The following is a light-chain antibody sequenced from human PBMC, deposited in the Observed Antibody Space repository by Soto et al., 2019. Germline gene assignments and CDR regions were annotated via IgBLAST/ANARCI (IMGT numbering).Light chain of an antibody. CDR3: QQYVSSLFT. V-gene: IGKV3-20*01. CDR2: GAS. CDR1: QSVSSSY. J-gene: IGKJ3*01. Sequence: EIVLTQSPGTLSLSPGERATLSCRASQSVSSSYLAWYQQKPGQAPRLLIYGASSRATGIPDRFSGSGSGTDFTLTISRLEPEAFAVYYCQQYVSSLFTFGPVTKVDIK.